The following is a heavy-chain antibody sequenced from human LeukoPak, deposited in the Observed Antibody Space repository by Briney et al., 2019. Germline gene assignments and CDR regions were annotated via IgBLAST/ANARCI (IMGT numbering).Heavy chain of an antibody. CDR3: AKATTYYDFWSGYSPDY. CDR2: ISGSGGST. CDR1: GFTFSSYA. V-gene: IGHV3-23*01. J-gene: IGHJ4*02. Sequence: HPGGSLRLSCAASGFTFSSYAMSWVRQAPGKGLEWVSAISGSGGSTYYADPVKGRFTISRDNSKNTLYLQMNSLRAEDTAVYYCAKATTYYDFWSGYSPDYWGQGTLVTVSS. D-gene: IGHD3-3*01.